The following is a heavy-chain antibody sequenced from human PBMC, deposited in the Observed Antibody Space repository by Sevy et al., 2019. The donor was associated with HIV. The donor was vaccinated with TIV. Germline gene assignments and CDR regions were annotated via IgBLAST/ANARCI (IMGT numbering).Heavy chain of an antibody. Sequence: ASVKVSCKASGYTFTTYRITWVRQAPGQGLEWMGWISPHNGDTNYAQKDRGRVTMNTDTSTSTAYMELRSLRSDDTAVYYCARAFCSGGRCYSLAYWGQGTLVTVSS. J-gene: IGHJ4*02. V-gene: IGHV1-18*04. CDR1: GYTFTTYR. CDR2: ISPHNGDT. CDR3: ARAFCSGGRCYSLAY. D-gene: IGHD2-15*01.